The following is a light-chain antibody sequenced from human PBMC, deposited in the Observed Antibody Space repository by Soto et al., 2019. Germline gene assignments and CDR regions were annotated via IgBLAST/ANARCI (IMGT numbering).Light chain of an antibody. V-gene: IGKV2-30*01. CDR1: QSLVYSDGNTY. CDR2: KVS. Sequence: EVVMTQSHLSLPVTLGQPASISCRSSQSLVYSDGNTYLNWFQQRPGQSPRRLIYKVSNRDSGVPDRFSGSGSGTEFTLTISSLQSEDFAVYYCQQYNNWPLTFGGGTKVDI. CDR3: QQYNNWPLT. J-gene: IGKJ4*01.